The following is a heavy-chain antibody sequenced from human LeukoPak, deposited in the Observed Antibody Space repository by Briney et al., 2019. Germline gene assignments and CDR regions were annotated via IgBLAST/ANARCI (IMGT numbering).Heavy chain of an antibody. J-gene: IGHJ6*03. CDR2: IYYSGTT. Sequence: SETLSLTCTVSGGSISSYYWNWIRQPPGKGLEWIGYIYYSGTTNYNPSLKSRVSMSVDTSKNQFSLKLSSVTAADTAVYYCARDLGYQYYYYYMDVWGKGTTVTVSS. D-gene: IGHD6-13*01. CDR1: GGSISSYY. CDR3: ARDLGYQYYYYYMDV. V-gene: IGHV4-59*01.